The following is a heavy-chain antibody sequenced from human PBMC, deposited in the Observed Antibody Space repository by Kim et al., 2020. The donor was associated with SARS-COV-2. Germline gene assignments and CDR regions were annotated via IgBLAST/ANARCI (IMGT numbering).Heavy chain of an antibody. V-gene: IGHV3-64*01. Sequence: GGSLRLSCAASGFTFSSYAMHWVRQAPGKGLEYVSAISSNGGSTYYANSVKGRFTISRDNSKNTLYLQMGSLRAEDMAVYYCASLLGAEAAFDIWGQGTMVTVSS. D-gene: IGHD3-16*01. CDR1: GFTFSSYA. CDR2: ISSNGGST. J-gene: IGHJ3*02. CDR3: ASLLGAEAAFDI.